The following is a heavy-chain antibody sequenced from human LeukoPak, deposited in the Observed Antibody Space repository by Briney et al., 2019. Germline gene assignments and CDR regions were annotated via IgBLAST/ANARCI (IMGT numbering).Heavy chain of an antibody. J-gene: IGHJ4*02. CDR1: GFTFSSYA. CDR3: AKEKGYSDPAYYFDY. CDR2: ISGGGVST. D-gene: IGHD4-17*01. V-gene: IGHV3-23*01. Sequence: GGSLRLSCAASGFTFSSYAMTWVRQAPGKGLGWVSTISGGGVSTYYADSVKGRFTISRDNSKNTLYLQMNSPRAEDTAVYYCAKEKGYSDPAYYFDYWGQGTLVTVSS.